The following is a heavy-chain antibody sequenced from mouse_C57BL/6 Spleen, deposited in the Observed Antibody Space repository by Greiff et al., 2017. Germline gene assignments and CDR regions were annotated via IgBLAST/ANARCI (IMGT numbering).Heavy chain of an antibody. V-gene: IGHV1-7*01. D-gene: IGHD2-5*01. CDR2: INPSSGYT. J-gene: IGHJ1*03. Sequence: QVQLKEPGAELAKPGASVKLSCKASGYTFTSYWMHWVKQRPGQGLEWIGYINPSSGYTKYNQKFKDQATLTADKSSSTAYMQLSSLTYEDSAVYYCARHGNSNYRDGDVGGTGTTVTVSS. CDR1: GYTFTSYW. CDR3: ARHGNSNYRDGDV.